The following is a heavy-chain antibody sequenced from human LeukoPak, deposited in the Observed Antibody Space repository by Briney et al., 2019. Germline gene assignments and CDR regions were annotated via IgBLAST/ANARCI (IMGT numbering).Heavy chain of an antibody. V-gene: IGHV1-2*02. CDR3: AKSFITTDAFDI. CDR2: INPNSGGT. Sequence: ASVKVSCKASGYTFTGYYMHWVRQAPGQGLEWMGWINPNSGGTNYAQKFQGRVTMTRDTSISTAYMELSRLRSDDTAVYYGAKSFITTDAFDIWGQGTMVTVSS. D-gene: IGHD3-3*01. J-gene: IGHJ3*02. CDR1: GYTFTGYY.